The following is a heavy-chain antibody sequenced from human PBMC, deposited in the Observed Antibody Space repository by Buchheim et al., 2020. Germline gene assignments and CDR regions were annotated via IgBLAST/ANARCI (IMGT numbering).Heavy chain of an antibody. CDR1: GGSISSGGYS. CDR3: ARGGGYCSGGSCYSGLMGWFDP. CDR2: IYHSGST. Sequence: QLQLQESGSGLVKPSQTLSLTCAVSGGSISSGGYSWSWIRQPPGKCLEWIGYIYHSGSTYYNPSLQSRVTISVDRSKNQFSLKLSSVTAADTAVYYCARGGGYCSGGSCYSGLMGWFDPWGQGTL. D-gene: IGHD2-15*01. J-gene: IGHJ5*02. V-gene: IGHV4-30-2*01.